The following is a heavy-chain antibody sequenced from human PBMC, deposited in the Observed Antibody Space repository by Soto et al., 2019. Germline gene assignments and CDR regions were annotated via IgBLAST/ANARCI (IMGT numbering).Heavy chain of an antibody. D-gene: IGHD4-17*01. V-gene: IGHV3-23*01. J-gene: IGHJ4*02. CDR3: AKERATTTAFDY. Sequence: LRLSCAASGFTFSRDCMSWVRQAPGKWLEWVSLITDDGGSTYYADSVKGRFTISRDNTKNTLFLQMNSLRAEDTAVYYCAKERATTTAFDYWGQGALVTVSS. CDR1: GFTFSRDC. CDR2: ITDDGGST.